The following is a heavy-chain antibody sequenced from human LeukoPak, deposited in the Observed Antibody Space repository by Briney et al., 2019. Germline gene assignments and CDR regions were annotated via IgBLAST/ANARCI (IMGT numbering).Heavy chain of an antibody. D-gene: IGHD3-22*01. CDR2: ISWNSGSI. CDR3: AKAMAYYYDSSGYNEGYYFDY. CDR1: GFTFDDYA. J-gene: IGHJ4*02. V-gene: IGHV3-9*01. Sequence: GRSLRLSCAASGFTFDDYAMHWVRHAPGKGLEWVSGISWNSGSIGYADSVKGRFTISRDNAKNSLYLQMNSLRAEDTALYYCAKAMAYYYDSSGYNEGYYFDYWGQGTLVTVSS.